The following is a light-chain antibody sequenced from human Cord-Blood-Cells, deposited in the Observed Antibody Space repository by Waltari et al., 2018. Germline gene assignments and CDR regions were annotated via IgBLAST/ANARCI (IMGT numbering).Light chain of an antibody. J-gene: IGLJ3*02. Sequence: QLVLTQSPSASASLGASVKLTCTLTSGHSSHAIAWHQQQPEKGPRSLMKLNSDGSHSKGDGIPDRFSGSSSGAERYLTISSLQSEDEADYYCQTWGTGIRVFGGGTKLTVL. V-gene: IGLV4-69*01. CDR2: LNSDGSH. CDR1: SGHSSHA. CDR3: QTWGTGIRV.